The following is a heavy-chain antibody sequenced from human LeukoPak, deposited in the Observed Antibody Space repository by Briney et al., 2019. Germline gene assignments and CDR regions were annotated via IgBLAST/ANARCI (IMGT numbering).Heavy chain of an antibody. D-gene: IGHD4-11*01. Sequence: ASVKVSCKASGYTFTSYGISWVRQAPGQGREWMGGISAYNGKTNYAQKLQGRVTMTTDTSTSTAYMELRSLRSDGSAVYYCTRDLWHDCSDYGFIGWFDPWGQGTLVSVSS. CDR1: GYTFTSYG. J-gene: IGHJ5*02. CDR2: ISAYNGKT. CDR3: TRDLWHDCSDYGFIGWFDP. V-gene: IGHV1-18*01.